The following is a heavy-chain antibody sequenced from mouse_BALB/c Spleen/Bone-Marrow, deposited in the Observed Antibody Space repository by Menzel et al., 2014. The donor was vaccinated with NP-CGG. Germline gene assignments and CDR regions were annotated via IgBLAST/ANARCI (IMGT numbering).Heavy chain of an antibody. V-gene: IGHV2-6-7*01. Sequence: VQLQQSGPGLVAPSQSLSITCTASGSSLTGFGINWIRQPPGQGLEWLGMIWGDGTTDYNSALKSSLSIKKDNCKSQVFLKMNSLQAGDTARYYCAREKYGNCYAMDEWGQGTSVTVA. CDR1: GSSLTGFG. CDR2: IWGDGTT. CDR3: AREKYGNCYAMDE. D-gene: IGHD2-10*02. J-gene: IGHJ4*01.